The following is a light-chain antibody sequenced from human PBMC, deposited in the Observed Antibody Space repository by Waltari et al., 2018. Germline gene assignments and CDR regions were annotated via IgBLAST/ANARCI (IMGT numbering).Light chain of an antibody. CDR2: EFS. V-gene: IGLV2-8*01. J-gene: IGLJ1*01. CDR1: SSAIGLNNY. Sequence: QSALTQPPSASGSPGQSVTISCTGTSSAIGLNNYVPWYQQHPGKAPKLIIYEFSNRPSGVPDRFSGSKSGNTASLTVSGLQPEDEADYYCTSNAGTTGVFGSGTKVTVL. CDR3: TSNAGTTGV.